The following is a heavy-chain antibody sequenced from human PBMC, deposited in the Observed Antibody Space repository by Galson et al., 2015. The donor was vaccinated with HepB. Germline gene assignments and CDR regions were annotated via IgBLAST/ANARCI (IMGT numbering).Heavy chain of an antibody. Sequence: PALVKPTQTLTLTCTFSGFSLSTSGMCVSWIRQPPGKALEWLARIDWDDDKYHSTSLKTRLTISKDTSKNQVVLTMTNMDPVDTATYYCARTYSSGWSFDYWGQGTLVTVSS. CDR3: ARTYSSGWSFDY. V-gene: IGHV2-70*11. D-gene: IGHD6-19*01. CDR1: GFSLSTSGMC. CDR2: IDWDDDK. J-gene: IGHJ4*02.